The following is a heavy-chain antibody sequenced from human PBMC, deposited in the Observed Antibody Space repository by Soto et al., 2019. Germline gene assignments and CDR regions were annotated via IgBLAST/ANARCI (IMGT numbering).Heavy chain of an antibody. D-gene: IGHD3-3*01. CDR3: ARGGVLEWLLSSYYYYGMDV. CDR2: IYYSGST. J-gene: IGHJ6*02. CDR1: GGSISSGDYY. Sequence: SEILSLTCTVSGGSISSGDYYWSWIRQPPGKGLEWIGYIYYSGSTYYNPSLKSRVTISVDTSKNQFSLKLSSVTAADTTVYYCARGGVLEWLLSSYYYYGMDVWGQGTTVTVSS. V-gene: IGHV4-30-4*01.